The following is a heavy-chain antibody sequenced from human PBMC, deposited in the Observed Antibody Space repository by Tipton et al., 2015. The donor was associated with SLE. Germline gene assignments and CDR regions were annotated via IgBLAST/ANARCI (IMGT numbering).Heavy chain of an antibody. CDR2: VYSGGTT. D-gene: IGHD6-19*01. Sequence: TLSLTCTVSSGSISSAGYYWSWIRQHPGKGLEWIGYVYSGGTTYYNPSLKGRLTISLDTPEKQFSLKLSSVTSADTAVYYCARVGSSDLYVRAYFDYWGHGTLVTVSS. CDR3: ARVGSSDLYVRAYFDY. CDR1: SGSISSAGYY. V-gene: IGHV4-31*03. J-gene: IGHJ5*01.